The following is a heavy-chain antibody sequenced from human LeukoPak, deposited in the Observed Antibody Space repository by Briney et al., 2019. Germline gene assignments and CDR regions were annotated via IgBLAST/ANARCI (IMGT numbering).Heavy chain of an antibody. J-gene: IGHJ5*02. CDR2: ISSSSSYI. D-gene: IGHD2-15*01. V-gene: IGHV3-21*01. CDR1: GFTFSSYG. CDR3: AMDCSGGSCYQGGGNWFDP. Sequence: GGSLRLSCAASGFTFSSYGMSWVRQAPGKGLEWVSSISSSSSYIYYADSVKGRFTISRDNAKNSLYLQMNSLRAEDTAVYYCAMDCSGGSCYQGGGNWFDPWGQGTLVTVSS.